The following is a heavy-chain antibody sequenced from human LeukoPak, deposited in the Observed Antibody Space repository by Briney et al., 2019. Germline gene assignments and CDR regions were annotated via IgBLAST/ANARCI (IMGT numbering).Heavy chain of an antibody. D-gene: IGHD3-9*01. Sequence: HPGGSLRLSCAAPGFTFSTYSVNWVRQASGKGLEWVSYIRFGGGTMYYADSVKGRFTISRDDAQNSMHLQMNSLRADDTAVYYCGRVSRATGYYYVEFWGQGTLVTVSS. CDR3: GRVSRATGYYYVEF. V-gene: IGHV3-48*04. CDR2: IRFGGGTM. CDR1: GFTFSTYS. J-gene: IGHJ4*02.